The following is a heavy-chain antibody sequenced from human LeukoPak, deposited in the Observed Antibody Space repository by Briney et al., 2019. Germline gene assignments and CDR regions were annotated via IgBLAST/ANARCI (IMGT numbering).Heavy chain of an antibody. J-gene: IGHJ5*02. CDR3: ARAPLVSREYSSSSWFDP. CDR2: ISAYNGNT. D-gene: IGHD6-6*01. V-gene: IGHV1-18*01. CDR1: GYTFTSYG. Sequence: GASVKVSCKASGYTFTSYGISWVRQAPGQGLEWMGWISAYNGNTNYARKLQGRVTMTTDTSTSTAYMELRSLRSDDTAVYYCARAPLVSREYSSSSWFDPWGQGTLVTVSS.